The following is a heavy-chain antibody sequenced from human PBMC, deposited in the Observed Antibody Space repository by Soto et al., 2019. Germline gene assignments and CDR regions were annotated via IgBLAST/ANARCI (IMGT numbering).Heavy chain of an antibody. CDR2: IYYSGST. V-gene: IGHV4-30-4*08. Sequence: SETLSLTCTVSGGSISSGGYCWSWIRQHPGKGLEWIGYIYYSGSTYYNPSLKSRVTISVDTSKNQFSLKLSSVTAADTAVYYCARVGGMIVETLFDYWGQGTLVTVSS. CDR3: ARVGGMIVETLFDY. CDR1: GGSISSGGYC. J-gene: IGHJ4*02. D-gene: IGHD3-22*01.